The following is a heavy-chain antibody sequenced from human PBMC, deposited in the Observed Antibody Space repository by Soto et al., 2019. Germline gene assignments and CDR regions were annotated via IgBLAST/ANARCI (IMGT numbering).Heavy chain of an antibody. D-gene: IGHD5-18*01. CDR1: GGSISSGGYY. J-gene: IGHJ2*01. V-gene: IGHV4-31*03. CDR2: IYYSGST. CDR3: ERDHPKGYSFGLRRDFAL. Sequence: QVQLQESGPGLVKPSQTLSLTCTFSGGSISSGGYYWSWIRQHPGKGLEWIGYIYYSGSTYYNPSHKSRVTISVDTSKNQFSLKLISVTAAVTAVYYCERDHPKGYSFGLRRDFALWGSGTLVPVST.